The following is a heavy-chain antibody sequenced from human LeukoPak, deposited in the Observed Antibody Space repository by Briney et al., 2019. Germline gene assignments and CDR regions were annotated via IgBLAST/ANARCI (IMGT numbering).Heavy chain of an antibody. CDR1: GFTFSNSW. CDR3: TNKRDY. CDR2: TSEEGSGK. Sequence: GGSLRLSCVASGFTFSNSWMTWVRQAPGKGLQWVGNTSEEGSGKNYVDAVKGRFSISRDNAKNSLYLQMNSLRAEDTAVYYCTNKRDYWGQGALVTVSS. J-gene: IGHJ4*02. V-gene: IGHV3-7*01.